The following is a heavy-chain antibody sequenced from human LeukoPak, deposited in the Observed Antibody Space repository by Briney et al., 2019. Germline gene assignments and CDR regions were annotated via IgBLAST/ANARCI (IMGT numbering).Heavy chain of an antibody. V-gene: IGHV4-30-4*01. D-gene: IGHD4-23*01. CDR3: ARVNYGSHSFFDY. Sequence: SETLSLTCTVSGGSISSGDYYWSWVRQPPGKGLEWIGYISYSGSTYYNPSLKSRVTISVDRSKNYFSLKLSSVTATVTAVYYCARVNYGSHSFFDYWGQGSLVTVSS. CDR2: ISYSGST. CDR1: GGSISSGDYY. J-gene: IGHJ4*02.